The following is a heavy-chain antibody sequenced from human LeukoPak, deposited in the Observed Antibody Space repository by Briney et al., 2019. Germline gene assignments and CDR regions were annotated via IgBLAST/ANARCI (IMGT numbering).Heavy chain of an antibody. Sequence: ASVKVSCKVSGYRLTELSIQWVRQAPGKGLEWMGGFDPADGETIYAQNFQGRVTTTEDTSVDTAYMQLRSLRSDDTAVYFCATYDSSGYMDFWGQGTLVTVSS. CDR3: ATYDSSGYMDF. CDR2: FDPADGET. J-gene: IGHJ4*02. D-gene: IGHD3-22*01. CDR1: GYRLTELS. V-gene: IGHV1-24*01.